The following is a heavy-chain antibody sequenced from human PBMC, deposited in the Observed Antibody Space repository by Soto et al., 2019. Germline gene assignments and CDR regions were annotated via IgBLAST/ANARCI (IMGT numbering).Heavy chain of an antibody. CDR1: GFPFSNYA. CDR2: LSGSGVST. V-gene: IGHV3-23*01. J-gene: IGHJ4*02. D-gene: IGHD3-22*01. Sequence: PGGSLRLSCVASGFPFSNYAMTWVRQAPGKGLEWVSALSGSGVSTYYADSVMGRFTISRDNSKNTVYLQMNSLRAEDTAVYYCAKIESRFFYDSTGYHFDYWGQGTLVTVSS. CDR3: AKIESRFFYDSTGYHFDY.